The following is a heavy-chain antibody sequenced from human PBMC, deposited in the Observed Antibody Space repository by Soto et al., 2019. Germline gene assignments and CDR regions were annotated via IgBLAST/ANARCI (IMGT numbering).Heavy chain of an antibody. CDR2: IKQDGSEK. J-gene: IGHJ6*02. D-gene: IGHD2-21*02. V-gene: IGHV3-7*01. CDR1: GFTFSSYW. CDR3: ARGSPYCGGDCYRGQLSYYYGMDV. Sequence: GGSLRLSCAASGFTFSSYWMSWVRQAPGKGLEWVANIKQDGSEKYYVDSVKGRFTISRDNAKNSLYLQMNSLRAEDTAVYYCARGSPYCGGDCYRGQLSYYYGMDVWGQGTTVTVSS.